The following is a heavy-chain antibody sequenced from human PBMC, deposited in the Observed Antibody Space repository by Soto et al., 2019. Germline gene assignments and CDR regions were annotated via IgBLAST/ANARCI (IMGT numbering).Heavy chain of an antibody. D-gene: IGHD2-15*01. CDR3: ARELVAGGHCGMTV. CDR1: GGAFSTYA. Sequence: QVQLVQSGAEVKEPGSSVKVACQASGGAFSTYAISWVRQAPGQGLEWMGGVIPLFGTSTYPTKFQGRVSSAADRATETCYSELSRRRFDDTAVHFCARELVAGGHCGMTVWAQATTVTVSS. J-gene: IGHJ6*02. V-gene: IGHV1-69*06. CDR2: VIPLFGTS.